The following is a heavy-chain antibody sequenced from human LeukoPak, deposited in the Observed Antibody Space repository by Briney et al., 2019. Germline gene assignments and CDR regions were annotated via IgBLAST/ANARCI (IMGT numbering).Heavy chain of an antibody. CDR1: GYTFTSYY. Sequence: GASVKVSCKASGYTFTSYYMHWVRQAPGQGLEWMGIINPSGGSTSYAQKFQGRVTMTTDTSTSTAFMELRSLRSDDTAVYYCARDHIAVAGNFDYWGQGTLVTVSS. CDR3: ARDHIAVAGNFDY. D-gene: IGHD6-19*01. J-gene: IGHJ4*02. CDR2: INPSGGST. V-gene: IGHV1-46*01.